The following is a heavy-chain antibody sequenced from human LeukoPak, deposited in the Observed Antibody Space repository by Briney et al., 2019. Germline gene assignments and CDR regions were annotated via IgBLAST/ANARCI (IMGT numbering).Heavy chain of an antibody. CDR3: ARQEYFYDRSGYYPDY. D-gene: IGHD3-22*01. Sequence: SETLSLTCTVSGGSISSSSYYWGWIRQPPGKGLEWIGSIYYSGSTYYNPSLKSPVTISVDTSKNQFSLKLSSVTAADTAVYYCARQEYFYDRSGYYPDYWGQGTLVTVSS. V-gene: IGHV4-39*01. CDR1: GGSISSSSYY. J-gene: IGHJ4*02. CDR2: IYYSGST.